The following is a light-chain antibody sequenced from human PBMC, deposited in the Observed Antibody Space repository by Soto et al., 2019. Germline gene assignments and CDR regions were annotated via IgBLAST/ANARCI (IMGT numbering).Light chain of an antibody. J-gene: IGKJ1*01. CDR3: QQYHTFRT. V-gene: IGKV3-15*01. CDR2: GAS. Sequence: EIVMTQSPATLSVSPGERVTLSCRASQDIRSSLAWYQQKPGQAPRLLIYGASIRATGVPATFSGSGSGTEFTLTIKSLQPDDFATYYCQQYHTFRTFGQGTKV. CDR1: QDIRSS.